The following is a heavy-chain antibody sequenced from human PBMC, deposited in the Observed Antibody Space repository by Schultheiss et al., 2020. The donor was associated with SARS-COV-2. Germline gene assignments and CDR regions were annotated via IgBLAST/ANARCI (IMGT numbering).Heavy chain of an antibody. CDR2: LSDDGSYK. V-gene: IGHV3-30*04. J-gene: IGHJ5*02. CDR3: ARDQKGVLRFLEWLLHL. D-gene: IGHD3-3*01. Sequence: GGSLRLSCAASGFTFSSYPMHWVRQAAGKGLEWVAVLSDDGSYKYYADSVKGRFTISRDNSKNTLYLQMNSLRAEDTAVYYCARDQKGVLRFLEWLLHLWGQGTLVTVSS. CDR1: GFTFSSYP.